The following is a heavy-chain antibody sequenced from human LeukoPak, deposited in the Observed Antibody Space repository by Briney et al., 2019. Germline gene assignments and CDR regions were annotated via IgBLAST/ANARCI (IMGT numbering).Heavy chain of an antibody. CDR1: GGSISSSNW. V-gene: IGHV4-4*02. J-gene: IGHJ4*02. Sequence: PSETLSLTCAVSGGSISSSNWWSWVRQPPGKGLEWIGEIYHSGSTNYNPSLKSRVTISVDKSKNQFSLKLSSVTAADTAVYYCARSPVWSGSYFDYWGQGTLVTVSS. CDR2: IYHSGST. D-gene: IGHD3-3*01. CDR3: ARSPVWSGSYFDY.